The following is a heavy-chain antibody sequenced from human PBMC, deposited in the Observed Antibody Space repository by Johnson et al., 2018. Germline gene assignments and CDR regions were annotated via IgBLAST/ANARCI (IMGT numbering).Heavy chain of an antibody. V-gene: IGHV3-30*03. CDR3: AREEGYGYVQH. D-gene: IGHD5-18*01. J-gene: IGHJ1*01. Sequence: QVQLVESGGGVVQPGRSLRLSCAASGFTFSSYGMHWVRQAPGKGLEWVAVISYDGSNKYYADSVKGRFTISRDNAKNSLYLPMNSLRAEDTAVYYCAREEGYGYVQHWGQGTLVTVSS. CDR2: ISYDGSNK. CDR1: GFTFSSYG.